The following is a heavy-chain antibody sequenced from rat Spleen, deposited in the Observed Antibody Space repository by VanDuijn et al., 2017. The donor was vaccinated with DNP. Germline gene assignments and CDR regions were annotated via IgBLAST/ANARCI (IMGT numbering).Heavy chain of an antibody. D-gene: IGHD3-2*01. Sequence: VQLKESGPGLVQPSQTLSLTCTVSGFSLTSNSVHWVRQPPGNGLGWVGAIWSGRSTDYNSALNSRLSISRDTSKRQVFLKMNSLQTEDTAIYFCTRSAMDAWGQGTSVTVSS. J-gene: IGHJ4*01. CDR1: GFSLTSNS. CDR2: IWSGRST. V-gene: IGHV2-1*01. CDR3: TRSAMDA.